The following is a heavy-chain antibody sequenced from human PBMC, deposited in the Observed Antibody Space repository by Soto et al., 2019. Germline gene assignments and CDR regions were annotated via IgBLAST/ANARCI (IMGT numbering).Heavy chain of an antibody. CDR1: GFTFSSYA. Sequence: EVQLLEYGGGLVQPGGSLRLSCTGSGFTFSSYAMNWVRQAPGKGLECVSTISGSGGTTYYADSVKGRFTISRDNSKNTLYLQMSSLRAEDTAVYYCAKNGRAAAMYNWFDPWGQGTLVTVSS. J-gene: IGHJ5*02. CDR2: ISGSGGTT. CDR3: AKNGRAAAMYNWFDP. D-gene: IGHD6-13*01. V-gene: IGHV3-23*01.